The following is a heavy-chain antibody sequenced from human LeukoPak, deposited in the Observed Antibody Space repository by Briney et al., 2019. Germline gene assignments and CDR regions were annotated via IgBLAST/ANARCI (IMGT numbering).Heavy chain of an antibody. J-gene: IGHJ4*02. CDR3: ATYSGYDYYFDY. CDR2: FDPEDGET. CDR1: GYTLTELS. D-gene: IGHD5-12*01. Sequence: GASVTVSCKVSGYTLTELSMHWVRQAPGKGLEWMGGFDPEDGETIYAQKFQGRVTMTEDTSTDTAYMELSSLRSEDTAVYYCATYSGYDYYFDYWGQGTLVTVSS. V-gene: IGHV1-24*01.